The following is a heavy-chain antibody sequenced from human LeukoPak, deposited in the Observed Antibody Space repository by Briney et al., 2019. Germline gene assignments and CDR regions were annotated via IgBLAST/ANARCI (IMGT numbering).Heavy chain of an antibody. CDR1: GGTFISYA. Sequence: SVTVSFKSSGGTFISYAISWVRQPPGQGLEWMGRIIPIFGTAHYAQKLQGRVTMTTDTSTSTAYMELRSLRSDDTAVYYCARDSSVYYYGSGSYYSFDYWGQGTLVTVSS. D-gene: IGHD3-10*01. CDR3: ARDSSVYYYGSGSYYSFDY. CDR2: IIPIFGTA. J-gene: IGHJ4*02. V-gene: IGHV1-69*05.